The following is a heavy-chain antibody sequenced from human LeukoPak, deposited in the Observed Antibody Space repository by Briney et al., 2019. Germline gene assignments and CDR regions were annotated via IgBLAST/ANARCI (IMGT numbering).Heavy chain of an antibody. V-gene: IGHV3-30*01. CDR3: TREKAHYDFWSGYPLDY. D-gene: IGHD3-3*01. J-gene: IGHJ4*02. CDR1: GHTLRRYS. CDR2: ISYDGSNK. Sequence: GGSQRLSCGLSGHTLRRYSMHWLRQSTRKGIEGGGVISYDGSNKYYADSVKGRFTISRDNSKNTLYLQMNSLRAEDTAVYYCTREKAHYDFWSGYPLDYWGQGTLVTVSS.